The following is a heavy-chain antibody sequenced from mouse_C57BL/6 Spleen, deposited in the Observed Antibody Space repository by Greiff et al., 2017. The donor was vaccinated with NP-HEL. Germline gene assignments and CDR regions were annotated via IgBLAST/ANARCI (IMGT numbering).Heavy chain of an antibody. Sequence: QVQLKESGAELARPGASVKLSCKASGYTFTSYGISWVKQRTGQGLEWIGEIYPRSGNTYYNEKFKGKATLTADKSSSTAYMELRSLTSEDSAVYFCARRSGSSYPYWYFDVWGTGTTVTVSS. V-gene: IGHV1-81*01. J-gene: IGHJ1*03. CDR2: IYPRSGNT. CDR3: ARRSGSSYPYWYFDV. D-gene: IGHD1-1*01. CDR1: GYTFTSYG.